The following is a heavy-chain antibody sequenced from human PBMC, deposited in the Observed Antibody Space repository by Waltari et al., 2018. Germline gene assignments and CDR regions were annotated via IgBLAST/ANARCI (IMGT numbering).Heavy chain of an antibody. J-gene: IGHJ6*02. Sequence: EVQLLESGGGLVQPGGSLRLSCAASGFTFSSYAMSWVRQAPGKGVEWVPAISGSGGSTYYADSVKGRFTISRDNSKNTLYLQMNSLRAEDTAVYYCAKDELASDRSGGSSYYYYYGMDVWGQGTTVTVSS. CDR3: AKDELASDRSGGSSYYYYYGMDV. D-gene: IGHD2-15*01. CDR2: ISGSGGST. CDR1: GFTFSSYA. V-gene: IGHV3-23*01.